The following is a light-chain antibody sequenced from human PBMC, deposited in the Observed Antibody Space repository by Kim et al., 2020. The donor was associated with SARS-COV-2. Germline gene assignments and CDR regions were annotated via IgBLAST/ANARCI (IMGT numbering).Light chain of an antibody. Sequence: GQAITISCTGTSGNVRSYNLVSWYQQHPGKAPKLMIYEVSKRPSGVSNRFSGSKSGNTASLTISGLQAEDEADYYCCSYAGSSTLLFGGGTQLTVL. CDR1: SGNVRSYNL. J-gene: IGLJ2*01. CDR2: EVS. V-gene: IGLV2-23*02. CDR3: CSYAGSSTLL.